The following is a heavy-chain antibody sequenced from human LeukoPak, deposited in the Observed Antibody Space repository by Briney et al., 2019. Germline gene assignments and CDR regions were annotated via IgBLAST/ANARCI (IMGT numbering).Heavy chain of an antibody. CDR1: GYTFTSYA. J-gene: IGHJ3*02. CDR2: INTNTGNP. D-gene: IGHD6-19*01. Sequence: ASVKVSCKASGYTFTSYAMNWVRQAPGQGLEWMGWINTNTGNPTYAQGFTGRFVFSLDTSVSTAYLQTSSLKAEDTAVYYCARDHYIAVAGQDAFDIWGQGTMVTVSS. CDR3: ARDHYIAVAGQDAFDI. V-gene: IGHV7-4-1*02.